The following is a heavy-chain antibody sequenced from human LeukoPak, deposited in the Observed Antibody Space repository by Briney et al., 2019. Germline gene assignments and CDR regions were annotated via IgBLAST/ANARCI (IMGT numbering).Heavy chain of an antibody. D-gene: IGHD3-22*01. CDR3: AKVRMITMIAYDAFDI. V-gene: IGHV3-48*01. CDR1: GFTFSNYR. J-gene: IGHJ3*02. CDR2: ISSSSSTV. Sequence: PGGSLRLSCAASGFTFSNYRMNWVRQAPGKGLEWVSYISSSSSTVYYAGSVKGRSTISRDNAKNTLYLQMNSLRAEDTAIYYCAKVRMITMIAYDAFDIWGQGSMVTVSS.